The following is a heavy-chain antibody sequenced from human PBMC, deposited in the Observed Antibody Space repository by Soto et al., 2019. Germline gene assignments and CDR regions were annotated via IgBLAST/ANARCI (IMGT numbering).Heavy chain of an antibody. V-gene: IGHV2-5*02. CDR2: IYWDDDK. J-gene: IGHJ6*02. D-gene: IGHD4-4*01. CDR1: GFSLSTSGVG. CDR3: AHITATVYYYYGTDV. Sequence: QITLKESGPTLVKPTQTLTLTCTFSGFSLSTSGVGVGWIRQPPGKALEWLALIYWDDDKRYSPSLKSRLTIXXDXSXXQVVLTMTNMDPVDTATYYCAHITATVYYYYGTDVWGQGTTVTVSS.